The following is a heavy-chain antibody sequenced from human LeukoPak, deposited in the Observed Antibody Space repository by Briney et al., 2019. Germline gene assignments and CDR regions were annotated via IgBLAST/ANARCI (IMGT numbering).Heavy chain of an antibody. J-gene: IGHJ4*02. CDR2: ISGSGGST. V-gene: IGHV3-23*01. CDR1: GFTFNSYA. Sequence: GGSLRLSCAASGFTFNSYAMIWVRQAPGKGLEWVSAISGSGGSTYYADSVKGRFTISRDNSKNTLYLQMNSLRAEDTAVYYCAKDRGVVVPAAPCYWGQGTLVTVSS. CDR3: AKDRGVVVPAAPCY. D-gene: IGHD2-2*01.